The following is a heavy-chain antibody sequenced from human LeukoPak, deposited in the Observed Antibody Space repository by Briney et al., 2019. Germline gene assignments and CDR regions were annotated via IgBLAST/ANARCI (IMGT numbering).Heavy chain of an antibody. V-gene: IGHV3-9*01. Sequence: GGSLRLSCAASGFTLDDYAMHWVRQAPGKGLEWVSGTSWNSGSIGYADSVKGRFTISRDNAKNSLYLQMNSLRAEDTALYYCAKPGHTAMVSPSWFDPWGQGTLVTVSS. D-gene: IGHD5-18*01. CDR1: GFTLDDYA. CDR2: TSWNSGSI. CDR3: AKPGHTAMVSPSWFDP. J-gene: IGHJ5*02.